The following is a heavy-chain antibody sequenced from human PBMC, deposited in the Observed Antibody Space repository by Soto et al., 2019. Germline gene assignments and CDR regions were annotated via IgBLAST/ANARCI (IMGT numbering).Heavy chain of an antibody. D-gene: IGHD3-9*01. CDR3: ATRRTSYYDILTAPGAFDI. J-gene: IGHJ3*02. Sequence: ASVKVSCKASGGTFSSYAISWVRQAPGQGLEWMGGIIPIFGTANYAQKFQGRVTITADESTSTAYMELSSLRSEDTAVYYCATRRTSYYDILTAPGAFDIWGQGTMVTVSS. CDR1: GGTFSSYA. CDR2: IIPIFGTA. V-gene: IGHV1-69*13.